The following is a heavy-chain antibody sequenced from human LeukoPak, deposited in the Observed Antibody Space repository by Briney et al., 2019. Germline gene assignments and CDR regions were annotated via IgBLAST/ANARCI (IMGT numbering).Heavy chain of an antibody. CDR3: AELGITMIGGV. D-gene: IGHD3-10*02. CDR2: ISSSSSYI. V-gene: IGHV3-21*01. J-gene: IGHJ6*04. Sequence: PGGSLRLSCAASGFTFSTYSMNWVRQAPGKGLEWVSSISSSSSYIYYADSVKGRFTISRDNAKNSLFLQMNSLRAEDTAVYYCAELGITMIGGVWGKGTTVTISS. CDR1: GFTFSTYS.